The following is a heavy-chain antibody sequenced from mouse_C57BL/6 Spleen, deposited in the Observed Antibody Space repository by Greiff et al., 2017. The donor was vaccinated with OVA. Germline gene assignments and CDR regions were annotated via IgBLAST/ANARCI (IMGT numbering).Heavy chain of an antibody. CDR3: ASDGGNYGGWFAY. J-gene: IGHJ3*01. V-gene: IGHV2-6*01. D-gene: IGHD2-1*01. CDR1: GFSLTSYG. Sequence: VKLMESGPGLVAPSQSLSITCTVSGFSLTSYGVDWVRQSPGKGLEWLGVIWGVGSTNYNSALKSRLSISKDNSKSQVFLKMNSLQTDDTAMYYCASDGGNYGGWFAYWGQGTLVTVSA. CDR2: IWGVGST.